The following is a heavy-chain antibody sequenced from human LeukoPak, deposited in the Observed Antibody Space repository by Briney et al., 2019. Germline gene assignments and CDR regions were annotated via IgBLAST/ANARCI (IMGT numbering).Heavy chain of an antibody. D-gene: IGHD2-2*01. Sequence: GGSLRLSCAASGFTFSSYGMHWVRQAPGKGLEWVSSISSSSSYIYYADSVRGRFTISRDNAKNSLYLQMNSLRAEDTAVYYCARDHPYCSSTSPCLDYFDYWGQGTLVTVSS. J-gene: IGHJ4*02. V-gene: IGHV3-21*01. CDR1: GFTFSSYG. CDR3: ARDHPYCSSTSPCLDYFDY. CDR2: ISSSSSYI.